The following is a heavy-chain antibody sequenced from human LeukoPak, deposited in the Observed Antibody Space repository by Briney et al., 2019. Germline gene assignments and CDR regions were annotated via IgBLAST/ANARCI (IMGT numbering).Heavy chain of an antibody. CDR1: GGSVSSDTSY. J-gene: IGHJ2*01. CDR2: IHYSGST. D-gene: IGHD2-2*03. V-gene: IGHV4-31*03. CDR3: ARVGYCTSASCYAGYWYFDL. Sequence: SETLSLTCTVSGGSVSSDTSYWSWIRHHPGKGLEWIGYIHYSGSTYYNPSLRSRVTLSVDTSKNRFSLSLRSVTAADSAVYYCARVGYCTSASCYAGYWYFDLWGRGTLVTVSS.